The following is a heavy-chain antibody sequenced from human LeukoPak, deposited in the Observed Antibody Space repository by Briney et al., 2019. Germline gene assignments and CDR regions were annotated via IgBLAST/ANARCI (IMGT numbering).Heavy chain of an antibody. J-gene: IGHJ4*02. CDR1: GGSFSGYY. CDR3: VRRVLSFSRPSNFDY. Sequence: PSETLSLTCAVYGGSFSGYYWSWIRQPPGKGLEWIGNIYYSGTTYYNPSLKSRVTISIDTSKKQFSLKLTSVTAADTAVYYCVRRVLSFSRPSNFDYWGQGILVTLSS. D-gene: IGHD2-2*01. V-gene: IGHV4-34*01. CDR2: IYYSGTT.